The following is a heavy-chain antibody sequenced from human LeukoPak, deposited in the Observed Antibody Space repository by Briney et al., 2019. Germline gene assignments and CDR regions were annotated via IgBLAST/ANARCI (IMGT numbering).Heavy chain of an antibody. CDR2: ISYDGSNK. D-gene: IGHD6-19*01. CDR1: GFTFSSYG. V-gene: IGHV3-30*12. J-gene: IGHJ6*02. CDR3: ARDRIGSGWYYYGMDV. Sequence: PGGSLRLSCAASGFTFSSYGMHWVRQAPGKGLEWVAVISYDGSNKYYADSVKGRFTISRDNAKNSLYLQMNSLRAEDTAVYYCARDRIGSGWYYYGMDVWGQGTTVTVSS.